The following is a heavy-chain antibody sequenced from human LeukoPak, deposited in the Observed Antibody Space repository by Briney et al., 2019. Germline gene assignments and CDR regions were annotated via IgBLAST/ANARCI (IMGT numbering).Heavy chain of an antibody. CDR1: GGSISSSSYY. J-gene: IGHJ5*02. CDR3: ARQFSVLRYFDPWFDP. Sequence: SETLSLTCTVSGGSISSSSYYWGWIRQPPGKGLEWIGSIYYSGSTYYNPSLKSRVTISVDTSKNQFYLKLSSVTAADTAVYYCARQFSVLRYFDPWFDPWGQGTLVTVSS. CDR2: IYYSGST. V-gene: IGHV4-39*01. D-gene: IGHD3-9*01.